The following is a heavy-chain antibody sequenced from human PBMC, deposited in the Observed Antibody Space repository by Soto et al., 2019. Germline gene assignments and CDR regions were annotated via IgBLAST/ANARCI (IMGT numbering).Heavy chain of an antibody. D-gene: IGHD1-26*01. V-gene: IGHV1-69*01. CDR1: GGTFSRYG. CDR3: ARTYYQWEALHYFDF. Sequence: QVQLVQSGAEVKKPGSSVKVSCTASGGTFSRYGFTWVRQATGQGFQWMGGIIPIFGTTHYEQNFQGRLSITADESTRTVYMELSSLRSDDTAIYFCARTYYQWEALHYFDFWGQGTLVTVSS. J-gene: IGHJ4*02. CDR2: IIPIFGTT.